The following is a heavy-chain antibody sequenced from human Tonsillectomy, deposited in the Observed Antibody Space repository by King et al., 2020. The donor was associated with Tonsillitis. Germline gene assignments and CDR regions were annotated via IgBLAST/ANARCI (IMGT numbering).Heavy chain of an antibody. CDR2: IYHSGST. CDR3: ARVEGGRANSSSWFVPLHYYYYYGMDV. J-gene: IGHJ6*02. Sequence: VQLQESGPGLVKPSETLSLTCAVSGYSISSGYYWGWIRQPPGKGLEWIGSIYHSGSTYYNPSLKSRVTISVDTSKNQFSLKLSSVTAADTAVYYCARVEGGRANSSSWFVPLHYYYYYGMDVWGQGTTVTVSS. D-gene: IGHD6-13*01. CDR1: GYSISSGYY. V-gene: IGHV4-38-2*01.